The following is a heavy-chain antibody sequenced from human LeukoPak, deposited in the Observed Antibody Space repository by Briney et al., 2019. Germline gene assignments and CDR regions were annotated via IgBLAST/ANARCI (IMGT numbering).Heavy chain of an antibody. V-gene: IGHV4-59*02. J-gene: IGHJ6*03. CDR2: ISYRGST. CDR1: GGSVSSDS. D-gene: IGHD5-18*01. CDR3: ARRTRSFSYTYGDAYYYNCMDV. Sequence: SETLSLTCTVSGGSVSSDSWSWIWQPPGQGLELIGYISYRGSTSYNPSLKGRVTISVDPSKHQLSLKLRSVTAADTAVYYYARRTRSFSYTYGDAYYYNCMDVWGKGTTVIVS.